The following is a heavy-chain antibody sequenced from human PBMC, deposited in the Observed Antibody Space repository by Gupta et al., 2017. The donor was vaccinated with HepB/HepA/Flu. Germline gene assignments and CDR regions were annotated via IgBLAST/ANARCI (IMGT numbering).Heavy chain of an antibody. J-gene: IGHJ4*02. CDR3: ARPEESYSSGLGY. D-gene: IGHD6-19*01. CDR2: ISYDGSNK. CDR1: GFTFSSYA. Sequence: QVQLVESGGGVVQPGRSLRLSCTASGFTFSSYAMHWVRQAPGKGLEWVAVISYDGSNKYYADSVKGRFTISRDNSKNTLYLQMNSLRAEDTAVYYCARPEESYSSGLGYWGQGTLVTVSS. V-gene: IGHV3-30-3*01.